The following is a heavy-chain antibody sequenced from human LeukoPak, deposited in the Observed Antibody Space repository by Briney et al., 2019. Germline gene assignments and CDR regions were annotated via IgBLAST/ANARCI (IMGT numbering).Heavy chain of an antibody. V-gene: IGHV3-23*01. CDR1: GFTFSGYA. D-gene: IGHD3-10*01. CDR3: AEDHSYGSGSLPLPDY. CDR2: ISGSGDST. Sequence: GGSLRLSCAASGFTFSGYAMSWVRQAPGKGLEWVSAISGSGDSTYYADSVKGRFTISRDNSKNTLYLQMNSLRAEDTAVYYCAEDHSYGSGSLPLPDYWGQGTLVTVSS. J-gene: IGHJ4*02.